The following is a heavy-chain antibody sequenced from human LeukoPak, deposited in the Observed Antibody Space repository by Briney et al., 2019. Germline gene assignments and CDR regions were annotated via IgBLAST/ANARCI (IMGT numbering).Heavy chain of an antibody. CDR2: INPGTGGT. D-gene: IGHD2-2*01. Sequence: GASVKVSCKASGYTFRGYYIHWVRQAPGQRLEWMGWINPGTGGTNYAQKFQGRVTMTRDTSISTAYMELSRLRSDDTAIYYCARGLQYQLLKALGYYYMDVWGEGTTVTVSS. CDR1: GYTFRGYY. CDR3: ARGLQYQLLKALGYYYMDV. V-gene: IGHV1-2*02. J-gene: IGHJ6*03.